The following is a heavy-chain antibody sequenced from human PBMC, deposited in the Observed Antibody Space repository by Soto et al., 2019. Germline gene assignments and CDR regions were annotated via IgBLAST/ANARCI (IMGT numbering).Heavy chain of an antibody. V-gene: IGHV1-18*01. CDR3: AQDSALFSSDKHFDY. Sequence: QVQLVQSGAEVKKPGASVKVSCKTSGYTFKTSGISWLRQAPGQGLEWMGWISVYDGNTNYAPQLQGRVSMTTDPSTNTAYMDLGSLTSDDTAVYYCAQDSALFSSDKHFDYWGQGTLVTVSS. CDR2: ISVYDGNT. D-gene: IGHD3-22*01. J-gene: IGHJ4*02. CDR1: GYTFKTSG.